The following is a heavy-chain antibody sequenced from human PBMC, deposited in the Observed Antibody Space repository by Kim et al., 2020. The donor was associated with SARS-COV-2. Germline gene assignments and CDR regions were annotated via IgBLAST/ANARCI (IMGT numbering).Heavy chain of an antibody. CDR3: AKVDGGWTVADRNYYFDY. D-gene: IGHD6-19*01. J-gene: IGHJ4*02. Sequence: KGRFTISRDTSKNTLYLQMNSLRAEDTAVYYCAKVDGGWTVADRNYYFDYWGQGTLVTVSS. V-gene: IGHV3-33*06.